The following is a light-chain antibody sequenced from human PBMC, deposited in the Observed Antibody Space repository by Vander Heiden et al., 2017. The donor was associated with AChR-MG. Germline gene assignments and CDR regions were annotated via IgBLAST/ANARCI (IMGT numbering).Light chain of an antibody. CDR3: GAWDSGRSAGV. J-gene: IGLJ1*01. CDR1: ASNVCNNY. V-gene: IGLV1-51*01. CDR2: DSD. Sequence: QSVLTQPPSVSAALGQRVTIPCFGSASNVCNNYVSWYQQVPGTAPKLLIYDSDKRPAGIPGRFSGSKCGTSATLVITGLQPGDEADYYCGAWDSGRSAGVFGTGTKVTV.